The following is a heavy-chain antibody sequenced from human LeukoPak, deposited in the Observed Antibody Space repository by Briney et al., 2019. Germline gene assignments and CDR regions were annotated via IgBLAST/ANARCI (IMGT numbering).Heavy chain of an antibody. J-gene: IGHJ6*02. CDR3: ARNCSRSSCIGMDV. D-gene: IGHD2-2*01. Sequence: GGSLSLSCAASGFTFSAYSMNWVRQAPGKRLEWVSSISSSGSDIYYAETVKGRFTVSRDNAKNSLNLQTHSLRAEDTAVYYCARNCSRSSCIGMDVWGQGTTVTVAS. CDR1: GFTFSAYS. V-gene: IGHV3-21*01. CDR2: ISSSGSDI.